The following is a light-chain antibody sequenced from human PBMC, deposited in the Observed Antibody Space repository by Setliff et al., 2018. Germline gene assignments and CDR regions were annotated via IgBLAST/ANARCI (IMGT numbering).Light chain of an antibody. Sequence: QSALTQPPSVSGSRGQSVTISCTGTSSDVGNYNRVSWYQQPPGKAPKLMIYDVTNRPSGVPDRFSGSKSGNTASLTISGLQAEDEADYYCSSYTSSNTYVFGSGTKVTVL. CDR2: DVT. J-gene: IGLJ1*01. V-gene: IGLV2-18*02. CDR1: SSDVGNYNR. CDR3: SSYTSSNTYV.